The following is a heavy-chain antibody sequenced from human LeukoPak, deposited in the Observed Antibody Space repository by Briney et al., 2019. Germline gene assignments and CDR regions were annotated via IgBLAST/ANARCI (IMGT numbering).Heavy chain of an antibody. J-gene: IGHJ4*02. V-gene: IGHV4-4*07. D-gene: IGHD6-13*01. Sequence: SETLSLTCTVSGGSISSYYWSWIRQPAGKGLEWIGRIYTSGSTNYNPSLKSRVTISVDTSKNQFSLKLSSVTAADTAVYYCASPGYSSSWYYFDYWGQGTLVTVSS. CDR2: IYTSGST. CDR1: GGSISSYY. CDR3: ASPGYSSSWYYFDY.